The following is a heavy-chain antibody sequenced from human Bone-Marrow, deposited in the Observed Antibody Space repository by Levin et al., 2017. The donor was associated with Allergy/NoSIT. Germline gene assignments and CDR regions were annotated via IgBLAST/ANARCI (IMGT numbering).Heavy chain of an antibody. CDR1: GFNFDDYA. CDR3: AKDINGDYYPVLDY. J-gene: IGHJ4*02. Sequence: GGSLRLSCTASGFASGFNFDDYAFHWVRQVPGKGPEWVSGISWNGGDVAYADSVKGRFTISRDNSKNSVYLQMNSLRAEDSALYFCAKDINGDYYPVLDYWGQGTLVTVSS. V-gene: IGHV3-9*01. CDR2: ISWNGGDV. D-gene: IGHD4-17*01.